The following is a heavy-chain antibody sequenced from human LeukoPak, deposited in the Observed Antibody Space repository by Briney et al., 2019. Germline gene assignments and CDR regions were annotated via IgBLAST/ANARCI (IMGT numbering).Heavy chain of an antibody. CDR2: IYYSGST. J-gene: IGHJ4*02. CDR1: GGSISNYY. Sequence: PSETLSLTCTVSGGSISNYYWSWIRQPPGKGLEWIGYIYYSGSTNYNPSLKSRVTISVDTFKNQFSLNLSSVTAADTAVYYCARSSRTVPPLHFWGQGTLVTVSS. D-gene: IGHD3/OR15-3a*01. CDR3: ARSSRTVPPLHF. V-gene: IGHV4-59*08.